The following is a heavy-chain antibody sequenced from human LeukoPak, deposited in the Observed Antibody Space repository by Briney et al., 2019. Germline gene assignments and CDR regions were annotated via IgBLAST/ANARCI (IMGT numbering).Heavy chain of an antibody. J-gene: IGHJ4*02. CDR2: ISGSGGST. Sequence: PGGSLRLSCAASGFTFSSYAMSWVRQAPGKGLEWVSAISGSGGSTYYADSVKGRFTISRDNSKNTLYLQMNSLRAEDTAVYYCAKAGYCSGGSCYWDVDYWGQGTLVTVSS. CDR1: GFTFSSYA. CDR3: AKAGYCSGGSCYWDVDY. V-gene: IGHV3-23*01. D-gene: IGHD2-15*01.